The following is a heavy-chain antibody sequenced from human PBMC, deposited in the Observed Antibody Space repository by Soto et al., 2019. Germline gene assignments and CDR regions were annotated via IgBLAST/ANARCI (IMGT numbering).Heavy chain of an antibody. Sequence: EVQLLESGGGLVQPGGSLRLSCAASGFTFSSYAMSWVRQAPGKGLEWVSAISGSGGSTYYADSVKGRFTISRDNSKNTLYLQMNSLRAEDTAVYYCAKEGRGSYYAPIDYYYYGMDVWGQGTTVTVSS. CDR2: ISGSGGST. V-gene: IGHV3-23*01. J-gene: IGHJ6*02. D-gene: IGHD1-26*01. CDR3: AKEGRGSYYAPIDYYYYGMDV. CDR1: GFTFSSYA.